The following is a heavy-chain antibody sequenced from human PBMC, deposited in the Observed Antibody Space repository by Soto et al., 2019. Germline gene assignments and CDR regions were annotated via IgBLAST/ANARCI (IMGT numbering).Heavy chain of an antibody. Sequence: QVQLQESGPGLVKPSETLSLTCTVSGASISSDNYYWGWIRQPPGKGLEWIGNIYYSHNTYYNPYPKIRATLSVDTSKNQFSLMLTTVTAADTAIYFCAGLNTSQMDWEGYYFYDLDVWGHGTTVTVSS. V-gene: IGHV4-39*01. CDR1: GASISSDNYY. CDR2: IYYSHNT. D-gene: IGHD1-26*01. CDR3: AGLNTSQMDWEGYYFYDLDV. J-gene: IGHJ6*02.